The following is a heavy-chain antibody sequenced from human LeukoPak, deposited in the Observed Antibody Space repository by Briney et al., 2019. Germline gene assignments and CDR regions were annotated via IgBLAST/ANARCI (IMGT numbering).Heavy chain of an antibody. Sequence: GESLKISCKGSGYSFTSYWIGWVRQMPGKGLEWMGIIYPGDSDTRYSPSFQGQVTISADKSISTAYLQWSSLKASDTAMYYCARGRGSVGASTTRFDPWGQGTLVTVSS. CDR3: ARGRGSVGASTTRFDP. V-gene: IGHV5-51*01. D-gene: IGHD1-26*01. CDR2: IYPGDSDT. CDR1: GYSFTSYW. J-gene: IGHJ5*02.